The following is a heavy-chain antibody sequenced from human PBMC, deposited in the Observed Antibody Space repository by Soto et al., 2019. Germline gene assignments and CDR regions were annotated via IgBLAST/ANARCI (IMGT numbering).Heavy chain of an antibody. CDR3: ARSREFDY. Sequence: PSETLSLTCGVSGGSLSGATYSWNWIRQPPGKGLEWIGYIFHSGTTYYNPSLKSRVTISIDVSKNQFSLSLRSLTAADTAVYYCARSREFDYWSQGTLVTVSS. CDR1: GGSLSGATYS. CDR2: IFHSGTT. J-gene: IGHJ4*02. V-gene: IGHV4-30-2*01.